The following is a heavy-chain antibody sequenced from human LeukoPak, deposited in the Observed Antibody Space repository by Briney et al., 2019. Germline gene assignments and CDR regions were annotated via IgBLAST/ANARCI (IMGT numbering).Heavy chain of an antibody. CDR1: GFTFSRYG. V-gene: IGHV3-33*01. CDR2: IRYDGNDH. Sequence: GRSLRLSCAGSGFTFSRYGMHWVRQAPGKGLEWVALIRYDGNDHWYGDSAKGRFTISRGNSKDTVYLQMDSLRDEDTAVYYCARWGIVGHDAFDLWGQGTMVTVSS. D-gene: IGHD1-26*01. CDR3: ARWGIVGHDAFDL. J-gene: IGHJ3*01.